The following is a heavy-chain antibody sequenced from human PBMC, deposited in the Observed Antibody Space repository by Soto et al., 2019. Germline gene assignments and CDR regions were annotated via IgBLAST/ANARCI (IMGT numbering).Heavy chain of an antibody. CDR2: IYHSGST. D-gene: IGHD3-22*01. J-gene: IGHJ4*02. Sequence: QVQLQESGPGLVKPSGTLSLTCAVSGGSISSSNWWSWDRQPPGKGLEWIGEIYHSGSTNYNPSLQSRVTISVDKSKNQFSLKLSSVTAADTAVYYCARVYYDSSGYCFDYWGQGTLVTVSS. CDR1: GGSISSSNW. V-gene: IGHV4-4*02. CDR3: ARVYYDSSGYCFDY.